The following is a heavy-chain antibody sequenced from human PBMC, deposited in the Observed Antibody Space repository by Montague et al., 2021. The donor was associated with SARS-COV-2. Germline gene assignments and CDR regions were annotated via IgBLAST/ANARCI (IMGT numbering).Heavy chain of an antibody. CDR3: ATLSRRTAAGTRDYFGLDV. J-gene: IGHJ6*04. D-gene: IGHD6-13*01. CDR1: GDSISTSTW. CDR2: IFHSGTI. Sequence: SETLSLTCRVSGDSISTSTWWTWVRQTPGNGLEWIVEIFHSGTINYNPSLKSRVSISVDKSNNQFSLRLSSLIAADTAVYYCATLSRRTAAGTRDYFGLDVWGKGTTVVVS. V-gene: IGHV4-4*02.